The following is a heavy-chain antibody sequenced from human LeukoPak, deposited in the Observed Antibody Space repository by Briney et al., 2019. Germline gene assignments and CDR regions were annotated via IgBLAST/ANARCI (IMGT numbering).Heavy chain of an antibody. V-gene: IGHV3-48*03. D-gene: IGHD3-10*02. CDR1: GFTFSSDE. Sequence: PGGSLRLSCAASGFTFSSDEMSGVRRAPGQGLGWVSYISSSGSTIYYADSVNGRFTISRDNPKTSLYLQMTSLRAEDTAVYYCAELGITMIGGVWGQGTPVTISS. CDR2: ISSSGSTI. J-gene: IGHJ6*02. CDR3: AELGITMIGGV.